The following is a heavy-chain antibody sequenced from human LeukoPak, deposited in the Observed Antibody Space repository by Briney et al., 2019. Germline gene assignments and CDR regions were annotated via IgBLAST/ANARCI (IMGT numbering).Heavy chain of an antibody. J-gene: IGHJ6*02. CDR1: GESFSGYY. V-gene: IGHV4-34*01. CDR3: ARAALTHYSRSYYYYGMDV. D-gene: IGHD3-10*01. CDR2: INHSGST. Sequence: PSETLSLTCAVYGESFSGYYWSWIRQPPGKGLEWIGEINHSGSTNYNPPLKSRVTISVDTSKNQFSLKLSSVTAADTAVYYCARAALTHYSRSYYYYGMDVWGQGTTVTVSS.